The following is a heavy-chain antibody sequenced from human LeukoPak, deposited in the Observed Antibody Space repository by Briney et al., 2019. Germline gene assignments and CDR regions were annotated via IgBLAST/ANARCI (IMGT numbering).Heavy chain of an antibody. J-gene: IGHJ3*02. CDR3: ARARGSYAFDI. CDR2: TSHDGSNS. D-gene: IGHD2-15*01. Sequence: GKSLRLSCAASGFTFGNHGMHWVRQAPGKGLEWVAVTSHDGSNSYYADSVKGRFTISRDNPKHTLYLQMNSLRAEDTAVYYCARARGSYAFDIWGQGTMVTVSS. V-gene: IGHV3-30*03. CDR1: GFTFGNHG.